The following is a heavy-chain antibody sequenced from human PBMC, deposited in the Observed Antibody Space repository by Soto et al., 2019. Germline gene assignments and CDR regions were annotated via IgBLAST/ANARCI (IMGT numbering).Heavy chain of an antibody. CDR3: ARVKEDYDILTGYYINWFDP. CDR1: GFTFSSYW. V-gene: IGHV3-7*03. J-gene: IGHJ5*02. D-gene: IGHD3-9*01. Sequence: GSLRLSCAASGFTFSSYWMSWVRQAPGKGLEWVANIKQDGSEKYYVDSVKGRFTISRDNAKNSLYLQMNSLRAEDTAVYYCARVKEDYDILTGYYINWFDPWGQGTLVTVSS. CDR2: IKQDGSEK.